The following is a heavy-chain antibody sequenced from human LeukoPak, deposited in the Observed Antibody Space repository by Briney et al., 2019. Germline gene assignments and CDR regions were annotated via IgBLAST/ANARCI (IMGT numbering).Heavy chain of an antibody. CDR3: ARENRGGQGRDAFDI. V-gene: IGHV3-21*01. J-gene: IGHJ3*02. Sequence: GGSLRLSCAASGFTFSSYSMNWVRQAPGKGLEWVSSISSSSSYIYYADSVKGRFTISRDNAKNSLYLQMNSLRAEDTAVYYCARENRGGQGRDAFDIWGQGTMVTVSS. CDR1: GFTFSSYS. CDR2: ISSSSSYI. D-gene: IGHD2-15*01.